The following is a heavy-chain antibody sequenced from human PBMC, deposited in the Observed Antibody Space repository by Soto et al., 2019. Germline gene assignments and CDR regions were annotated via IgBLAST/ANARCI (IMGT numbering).Heavy chain of an antibody. CDR3: ALRVPYSSDSDVRWFDT. CDR2: IYWDNDR. D-gene: IGHD2-21*01. Sequence: QITLKESGPLLVEPTQTLTLNCSFSGFSLTTGGVGVGWLRQAPGKALECLGIIYWDNDRRYNPSLKERLTITKDSTKNQVVLTMTYMEPVYTATYYFALRVPYSSDSDVRWFDTCGQWTLVTVS. J-gene: IGHJ5*02. CDR1: GFSLTTGGVG. V-gene: IGHV2-5*02.